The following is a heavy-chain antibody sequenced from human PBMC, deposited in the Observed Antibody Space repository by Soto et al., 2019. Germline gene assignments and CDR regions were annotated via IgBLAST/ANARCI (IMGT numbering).Heavy chain of an antibody. D-gene: IGHD5-12*01. V-gene: IGHV1-69*01. CDR1: GGTFSSYA. J-gene: IGHJ4*02. CDR3: ASESRVGYSGYDFWYDFDY. Sequence: QVQLVQSGAEVKKPGSSVKVSCKASGGTFSSYAISWVRQAPGQGLEWMGGIIPIFGTANYAQKFQGRVTITADESTSTAYMELSSLRSEDGAVYYCASESRVGYSGYDFWYDFDYGGQGTLVTVSS. CDR2: IIPIFGTA.